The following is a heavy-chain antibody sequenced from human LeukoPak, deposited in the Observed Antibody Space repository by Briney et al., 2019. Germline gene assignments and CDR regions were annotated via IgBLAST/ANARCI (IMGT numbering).Heavy chain of an antibody. J-gene: IGHJ4*02. CDR1: VDSISTSKSY. CDR2: IYYTGNT. CDR3: ARHGSYYGSAPHYHFDY. Sequence: SYTLSLTCTVSVDSISTSKSYLGWIRQPPLKGLEWIGCIYYTGNTYYNASLKSRVTISVDTSNNQFSLKLSSVTAADKAVYYCARHGSYYGSAPHYHFDYWGKGHLVTVSS. D-gene: IGHD3-10*01. V-gene: IGHV4-39*01.